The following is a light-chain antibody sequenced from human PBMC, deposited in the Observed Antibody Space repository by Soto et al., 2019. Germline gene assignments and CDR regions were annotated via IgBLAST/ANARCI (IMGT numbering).Light chain of an antibody. CDR2: GNS. V-gene: IGLV1-40*01. CDR1: SNSIGAGYD. J-gene: IGLJ2*01. Sequence: QYVLTQPPSVSGAPGQRVTISCTGSSNSIGAGYDVHWYQQLPGTAPKLLIYGNSNRPSGVPDRFSGSKSGTSASLAITGLQAEDEADYYCQSYDSSLSGVVFGGGTKLTVL. CDR3: QSYDSSLSGVV.